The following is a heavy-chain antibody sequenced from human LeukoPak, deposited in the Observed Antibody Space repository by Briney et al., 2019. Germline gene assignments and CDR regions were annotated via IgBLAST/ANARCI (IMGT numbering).Heavy chain of an antibody. J-gene: IGHJ5*02. V-gene: IGHV4-39*01. CDR3: ARHSVGLSTFDP. Sequence: PSETLSLTCTVSGGSISRSSYYWGWIRQPPGKGLAWIGSVYHTGTTYYSPSLKSRVTISADTSKNQFSLKLTSVTAADTAVYYCARHSVGLSTFDPWGRGTLVTVSS. CDR1: GGSISRSSYY. CDR2: VYHTGTT. D-gene: IGHD2/OR15-2a*01.